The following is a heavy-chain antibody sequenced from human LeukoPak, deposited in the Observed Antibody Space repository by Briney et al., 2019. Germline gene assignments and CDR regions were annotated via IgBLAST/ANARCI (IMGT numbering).Heavy chain of an antibody. Sequence: ASVKVSCKASGYTFSTYYMHWVRQAPGQGLEWMGIINPSAGTTSCAQKFQGRLTMTRDTSTSTVYMDMTSLRSEDTAVYYCARANYFGSGSYAGAPFGIWGQGTMVTVSS. CDR3: ARANYFGSGSYAGAPFGI. J-gene: IGHJ3*02. D-gene: IGHD3-10*01. CDR1: GYTFSTYY. V-gene: IGHV1-46*01. CDR2: INPSAGTT.